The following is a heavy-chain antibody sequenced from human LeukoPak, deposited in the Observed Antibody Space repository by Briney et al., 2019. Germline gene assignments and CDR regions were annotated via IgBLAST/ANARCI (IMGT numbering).Heavy chain of an antibody. D-gene: IGHD2-2*01. V-gene: IGHV1-69*13. CDR1: GGTFSSYA. CDR3: ARGDWGDVVPAAHNYYMDV. CDR2: IIPIFGTA. Sequence: GASVKVSCKASGGTFSSYAISWVRQAPGQGLEWMGGIIPIFGTANYAQKFQGRVTITADESTSTAYMELSSLRFEDTAVYYCARGDWGDVVPAAHNYYMDVWGKGTTVTVSS. J-gene: IGHJ6*03.